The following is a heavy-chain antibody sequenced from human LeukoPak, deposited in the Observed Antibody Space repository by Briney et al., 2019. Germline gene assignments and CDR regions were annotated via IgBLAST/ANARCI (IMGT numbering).Heavy chain of an antibody. CDR2: IYYSGST. CDR3: VRQGANSGYYLFDY. V-gene: IGHV4-59*08. J-gene: IGHJ4*02. CDR1: GGSISSYY. D-gene: IGHD3-22*01. Sequence: TSETLSLTCTVSGGSISSYYWSWIRQPQGKGLEWIGYIYYSGSTNYNPSFKSRVTMSVDPSKNQFSLKLSSVTAADTATYYCVRQGANSGYYLFDYWGQGHLVIVSS.